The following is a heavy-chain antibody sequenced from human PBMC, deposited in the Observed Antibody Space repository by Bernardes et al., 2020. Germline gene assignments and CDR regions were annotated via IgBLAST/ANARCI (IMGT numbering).Heavy chain of an antibody. CDR1: GHSVSSHSAA. CDR2: TYYRSKWYN. V-gene: IGHV6-1*01. D-gene: IGHD3-10*01. Sequence: SQTLSLTCAISGHSVSSHSAAWNWIRQSPSRGLEWLGRTYYRSKWYNDYAVSVKSRITINPDTSKNQFSLQLNSVTPEDTGVYYCARGITMVQGGIQRGFDYWGQGPLVTVSS. J-gene: IGHJ4*02. CDR3: ARGITMVQGGIQRGFDY.